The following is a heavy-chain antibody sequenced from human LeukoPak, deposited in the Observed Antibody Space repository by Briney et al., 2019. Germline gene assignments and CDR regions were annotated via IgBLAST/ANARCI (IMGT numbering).Heavy chain of an antibody. V-gene: IGHV1-18*01. Sequence: GASVKVSCKASGYTFTSYGISWVRQAPGQGLEGMGWISAYNGNTNYAQKLQGRVTMTTDTSTSTAYMELRSLRSDDTAVYYCARLAYSGSYQYYFDYWGQGTLVTVSS. CDR3: ARLAYSGSYQYYFDY. D-gene: IGHD1-26*01. J-gene: IGHJ4*02. CDR1: GYTFTSYG. CDR2: ISAYNGNT.